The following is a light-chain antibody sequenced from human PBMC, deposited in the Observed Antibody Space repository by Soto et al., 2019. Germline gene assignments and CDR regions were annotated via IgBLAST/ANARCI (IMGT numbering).Light chain of an antibody. Sequence: QSALTQPASVSGSPGQSITISCTGTSSDVGAYNSVAWYQHNPGKAPKLMIYDVSNRPSGVSSRFSGSKSANTASLSISGLQADDEADYYCSSYTAGGTIFGTGTKVTVL. CDR1: SSDVGAYNS. CDR2: DVS. CDR3: SSYTAGGTI. J-gene: IGLJ1*01. V-gene: IGLV2-14*01.